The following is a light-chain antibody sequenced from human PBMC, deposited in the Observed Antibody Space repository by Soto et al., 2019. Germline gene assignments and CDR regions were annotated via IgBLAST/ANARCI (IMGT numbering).Light chain of an antibody. Sequence: EIVMTQSPATLSVSPGERATLSCRASQSVSSNLAWYQQKPGQAPRLHIYGASTRATGIPARFSGSGSGTEFTLTISSLQSEDFAVYYCQQYTNWPSYTFGRGIELEIK. CDR2: GAS. CDR3: QQYTNWPSYT. CDR1: QSVSSN. V-gene: IGKV3-15*01. J-gene: IGKJ2*01.